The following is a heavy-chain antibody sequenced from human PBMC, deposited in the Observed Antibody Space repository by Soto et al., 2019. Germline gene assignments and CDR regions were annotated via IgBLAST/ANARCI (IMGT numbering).Heavy chain of an antibody. CDR2: IIPIFGTA. CDR1: GGTFSSYA. Sequence: GASVKVSCKASGGTFSSYAISWVRQAPGQGLEWMGGIIPIFGTANYAQKFQGRVTITADESTSTAYMELSSLRSEDTAVYYCAREHLPSSIAAAGAVDYWGQGTLVTVSS. J-gene: IGHJ4*02. CDR3: AREHLPSSIAAAGAVDY. D-gene: IGHD6-13*01. V-gene: IGHV1-69*13.